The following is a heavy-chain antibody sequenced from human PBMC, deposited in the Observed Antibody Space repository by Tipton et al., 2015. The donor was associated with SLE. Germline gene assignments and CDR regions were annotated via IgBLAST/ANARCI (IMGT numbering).Heavy chain of an antibody. D-gene: IGHD1-26*01. Sequence: QLVQSGAEVKKPGASVKVSCKASGYTFTGYYIHWVRQAPGQGLEWMGWVNPNTGDTNYAQKFQGRVTMTRDTSISTVYMELSRLTSDDTAVYYCAKRGGSGTYPLLYYYYAMDVWGQGTTVTVSS. CDR2: VNPNTGDT. CDR3: AKRGGSGTYPLLYYYYAMDV. J-gene: IGHJ6*02. V-gene: IGHV1-2*02. CDR1: GYTFTGYY.